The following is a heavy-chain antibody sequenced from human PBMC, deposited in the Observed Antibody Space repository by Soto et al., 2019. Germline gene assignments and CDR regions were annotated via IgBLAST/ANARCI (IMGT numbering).Heavy chain of an antibody. CDR1: GDTVSSTSVS. CDR3: TGGKLERRPYFEY. V-gene: IGHV6-1*01. Sequence: SQTLSLTCAISGDTVSSTSVSWNWIRQSPSRGLEWLGRTYYKSKWYNDYAVSVKSRITINPDTSKNQFSLQLNSVTPDDAAVYYCTGGKLERRPYFEYWGQGTLVAVSS. CDR2: TYYKSKWYN. D-gene: IGHD1-1*01. J-gene: IGHJ4*02.